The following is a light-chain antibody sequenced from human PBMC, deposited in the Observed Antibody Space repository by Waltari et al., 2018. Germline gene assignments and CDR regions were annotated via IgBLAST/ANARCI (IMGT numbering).Light chain of an antibody. V-gene: IGKV4-1*01. CDR2: WAS. Sequence: DIVMTQSPNSLAVSLGERATINCKSSQNLLYTSNNKNYLAWYQQKPGQPPKLLIYWASTRESGVPDRFSGSGSGTDFSLTISSLRAEDVAVYYCQQYYGIPITFDQGTRLEIK. CDR1: QNLLYTSNNKNY. J-gene: IGKJ5*01. CDR3: QQYYGIPIT.